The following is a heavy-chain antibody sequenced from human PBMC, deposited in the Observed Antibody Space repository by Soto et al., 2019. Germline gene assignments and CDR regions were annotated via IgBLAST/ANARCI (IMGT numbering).Heavy chain of an antibody. Sequence: ASVKVSCKASGYTFTGYYMHWVRQAPGQGLEWMGWINPNSGGTNYAQKFQGRVTMTRDTSISTAYMELSRLRSDDTAVYYCARDGAEYYDILTGPQYYFDYWGQGTLVTVSS. D-gene: IGHD3-9*01. V-gene: IGHV1-2*02. CDR1: GYTFTGYY. CDR2: INPNSGGT. CDR3: ARDGAEYYDILTGPQYYFDY. J-gene: IGHJ4*02.